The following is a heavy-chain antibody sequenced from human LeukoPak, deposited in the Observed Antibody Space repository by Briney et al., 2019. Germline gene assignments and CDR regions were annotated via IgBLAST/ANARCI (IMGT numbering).Heavy chain of an antibody. D-gene: IGHD5-18*01. Sequence: ASVKVSCKASGGTFSSYAITWVRQAPGQGLEWMGGIIPIFGTANYAQKFQGRVTITADKSTSTAYMELSSLRSEDTAVYYCAREGDTAMSYNRFDPWGQGTLVTVSS. V-gene: IGHV1-69*06. CDR1: GGTFSSYA. J-gene: IGHJ5*02. CDR3: AREGDTAMSYNRFDP. CDR2: IIPIFGTA.